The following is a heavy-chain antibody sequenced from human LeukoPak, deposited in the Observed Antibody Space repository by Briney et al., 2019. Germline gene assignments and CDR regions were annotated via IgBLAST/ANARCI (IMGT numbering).Heavy chain of an antibody. Sequence: SETLSLTCTVPGGSISSGGYYWSWIRQHPGKGLEWIGYIYYSGSTYYNPSLKSRVTISVDTYKNQFSLKLSSVTAADTAVYYCAREELKCSGGSCYYYGMDVWGKGTTVTVSS. CDR2: IYYSGST. V-gene: IGHV4-31*03. D-gene: IGHD2-15*01. J-gene: IGHJ6*04. CDR3: AREELKCSGGSCYYYGMDV. CDR1: GGSISSGGYY.